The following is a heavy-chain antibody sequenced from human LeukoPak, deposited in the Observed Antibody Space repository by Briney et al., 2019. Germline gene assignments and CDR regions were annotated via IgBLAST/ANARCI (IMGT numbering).Heavy chain of an antibody. V-gene: IGHV4-59*01. CDR1: GGSISSYY. D-gene: IGHD3-10*01. Sequence: SETLSLTCTVSGGSISSYYWSWIRQPPGKGLEWIGYIYYSGSTNYNPSLKSRVTISVVTSKNQFSLKLSSVTAADTAVYYCARDPRGNNWFDPWGQGTLVTVSS. J-gene: IGHJ5*02. CDR2: IYYSGST. CDR3: ARDPRGNNWFDP.